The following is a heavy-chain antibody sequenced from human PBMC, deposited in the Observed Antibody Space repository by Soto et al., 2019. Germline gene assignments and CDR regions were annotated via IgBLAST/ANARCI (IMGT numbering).Heavy chain of an antibody. CDR3: ARVDRRGYSGYDPPPYYYYGMDL. D-gene: IGHD5-12*01. Sequence: EVQLVESGGGLVQPGGSLRLSCVVSGFTVSSNYMSWVRQAPGKGLEWVSFIYSDGSTYYADSVKGRFTISRPSSKNTIYLQMNSLIVEDTALYYCARVDRRGYSGYDPPPYYYYGMDLWGQGTTVTVSS. V-gene: IGHV3-53*04. J-gene: IGHJ6*02. CDR1: GFTVSSNY. CDR2: IYSDGST.